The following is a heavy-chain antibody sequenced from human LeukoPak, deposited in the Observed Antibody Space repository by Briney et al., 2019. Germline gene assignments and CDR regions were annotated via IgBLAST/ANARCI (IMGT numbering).Heavy chain of an antibody. D-gene: IGHD6-13*01. Sequence: PGGSLRLSRAASGFTFSDYYMSWIRQAPGKGLEWVSYISSSSSYTNYADSVKGRFTISRDNAKNSLYLQMSSLRAEDTAVYYCCRLAGTGWFDPWGQGTLVTVSS. V-gene: IGHV3-11*06. CDR1: GFTFSDYY. CDR2: ISSSSSYT. J-gene: IGHJ5*02. CDR3: CRLAGTGWFDP.